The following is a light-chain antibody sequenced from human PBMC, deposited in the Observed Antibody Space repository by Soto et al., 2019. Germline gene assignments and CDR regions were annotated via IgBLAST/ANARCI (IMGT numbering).Light chain of an antibody. J-gene: IGLJ1*01. CDR1: SGDVGGYNS. V-gene: IGLV2-14*01. CDR3: SSFTSDITYV. Sequence: QSALTQPASVSGSPGQSITISCTGTSGDVGGYNSVSWYRQDPGKAPKLMIYDVTNRPSGVSNRFSGSKSGNTASLTISGLQAEDEADYYCSSFTSDITYVFGTGTKVTV. CDR2: DVT.